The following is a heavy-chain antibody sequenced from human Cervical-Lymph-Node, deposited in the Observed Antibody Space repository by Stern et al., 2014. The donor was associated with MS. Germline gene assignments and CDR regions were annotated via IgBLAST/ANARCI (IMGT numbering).Heavy chain of an antibody. CDR2: ITTTTGNP. CDR1: GYSFTNNA. V-gene: IGHV7-4-1*02. CDR3: ARVSNSGYDADY. Sequence: VQLVQSGSDLKKPGASVKVSCKASGYSFTNNAISWVRQAPGQGLEWMGCITTTTGNPTYAQGSTGRLVFSLDTSVSPAYLQTSSLKAEDTAMYYCARVSNSGYDADYWGQGTLVTVSS. J-gene: IGHJ4*02. D-gene: IGHD3-22*01.